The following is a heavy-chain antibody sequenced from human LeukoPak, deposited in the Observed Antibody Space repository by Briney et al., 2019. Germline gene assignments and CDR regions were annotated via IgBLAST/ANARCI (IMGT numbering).Heavy chain of an antibody. CDR1: GYSISSGYY. Sequence: SETLSLTCVVSGYSISSGYYWGWIRQPPGKGLEWIGSIYHSGSTYYNPSLKSRVTISVDTSKNQFSLKLSSVTAADTAVYYCARKIGTSMAGAFDIWGQGTMVTVSS. J-gene: IGHJ3*02. D-gene: IGHD2/OR15-2a*01. CDR3: ARKIGTSMAGAFDI. CDR2: IYHSGST. V-gene: IGHV4-38-2*01.